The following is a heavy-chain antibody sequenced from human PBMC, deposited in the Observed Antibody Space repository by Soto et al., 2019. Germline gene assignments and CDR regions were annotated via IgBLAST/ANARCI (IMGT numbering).Heavy chain of an antibody. CDR3: AKNNRYCSSTNCFVFDY. D-gene: IGHD2-2*01. CDR2: IKQDGSEK. V-gene: IGHV3-7*01. J-gene: IGHJ4*02. CDR1: GFTFSGYW. Sequence: EVQLVESGGGLVQPGGSLRLSCAASGFTFSGYWMSWVRQAPGKGLEWVANIKQDGSEKYYVDSVKGRFTSSRDNAKNSLYQLMNSLRAEDTAVYYCAKNNRYCSSTNCFVFDYWGQGTLVTVSS.